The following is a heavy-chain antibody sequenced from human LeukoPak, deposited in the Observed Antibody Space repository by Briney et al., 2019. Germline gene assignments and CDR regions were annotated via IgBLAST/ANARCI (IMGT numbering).Heavy chain of an antibody. D-gene: IGHD4-17*01. CDR2: LSTSGGST. Sequence: GGSLRLSCAASGFTFSSYAMSWVRQAPGKGLEWVSALSTSGGSTYYADSVKGRFTISRDNSKNTLYLQMNSLRAEDTAVYYCAKDRDNYGDYMYFYTDDWGKGTTVTVSS. CDR3: AKDRDNYGDYMYFYTDD. CDR1: GFTFSSYA. J-gene: IGHJ6*03. V-gene: IGHV3-23*01.